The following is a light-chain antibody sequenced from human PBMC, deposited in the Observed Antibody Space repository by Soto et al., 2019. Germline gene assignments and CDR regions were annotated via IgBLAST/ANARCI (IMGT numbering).Light chain of an antibody. Sequence: EILLTQSPVTVHLSPGDRAIFSCTASQSVSSSYLAWYQHKPGQAPRLLISGTSSRATGIPDRFSGSGAGTDFTLTISRLEPEDFAVYYCQQYGTTPWTFGQGTKVDIK. CDR1: QSVSSSY. V-gene: IGKV3-20*01. CDR3: QQYGTTPWT. CDR2: GTS. J-gene: IGKJ1*01.